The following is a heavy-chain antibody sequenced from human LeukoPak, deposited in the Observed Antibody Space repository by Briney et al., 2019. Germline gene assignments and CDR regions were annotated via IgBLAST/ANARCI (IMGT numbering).Heavy chain of an antibody. CDR1: GFTFSTYS. Sequence: GGSLRLSCAASGFTFSTYSMNWVRQAPGKGLVWVSAISNSGYTYYADSLKGRVTISRDNAKSSLYLQMNSLRAEDTAVYYCARDRTMTGDRGIDYWGQGTPVTVSS. J-gene: IGHJ4*02. CDR3: ARDRTMTGDRGIDY. V-gene: IGHV3-21*01. D-gene: IGHD3-22*01. CDR2: ISNSGYT.